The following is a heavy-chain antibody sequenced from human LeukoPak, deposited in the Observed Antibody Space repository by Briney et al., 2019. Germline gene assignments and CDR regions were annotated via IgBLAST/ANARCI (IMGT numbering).Heavy chain of an antibody. J-gene: IGHJ4*02. Sequence: GGSLRLSCAASGFTFTSYSMNWVRQAPGKGLEWVTAITRNGGSTYYADSVKGRFTISRDNSKNTLYLQMNSLRAEDTAVYYCARELFDYGDSVYYWGQGTLVTVSS. V-gene: IGHV3-23*01. D-gene: IGHD4-17*01. CDR2: ITRNGGST. CDR1: GFTFTSYS. CDR3: ARELFDYGDSVYY.